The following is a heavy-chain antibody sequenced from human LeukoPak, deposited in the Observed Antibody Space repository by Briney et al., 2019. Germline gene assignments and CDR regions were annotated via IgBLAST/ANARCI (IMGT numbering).Heavy chain of an antibody. D-gene: IGHD7-27*01. J-gene: IGHJ5*02. CDR1: GGSISSYY. CDR2: IYYSGST. V-gene: IGHV4-59*08. CDR3: ARQSEVWGSPFGP. Sequence: SEALSLTCTVSGGSISSYYWNWIRQPPGKGLEWIGYIYYSGSTNYNPSLKSRVTISVDTSKNQFSLRLSSVTAADTAVYYCARQSEVWGSPFGPWGQGTLVSVSS.